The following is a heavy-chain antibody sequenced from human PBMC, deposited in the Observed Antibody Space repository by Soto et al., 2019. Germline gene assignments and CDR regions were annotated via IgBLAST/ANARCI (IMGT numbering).Heavy chain of an antibody. CDR3: AKEVKNSGSYFYYYYYGMDV. V-gene: IGHV3-23*01. Sequence: GGSLSLSCAASGFTFSSYAMSWVRQAPGKGLEWVSAISGSGGSTYYADSVKGRFTISRDNSKNTLYLQMNSLRAEDTAVYYCAKEVKNSGSYFYYYYYGMDVWGQGTTVTVSS. CDR1: GFTFSSYA. CDR2: ISGSGGST. J-gene: IGHJ6*02. D-gene: IGHD1-26*01.